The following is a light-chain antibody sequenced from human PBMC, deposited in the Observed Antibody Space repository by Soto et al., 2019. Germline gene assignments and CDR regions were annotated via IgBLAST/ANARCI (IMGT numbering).Light chain of an antibody. V-gene: IGLV2-11*01. CDR2: DVT. CDR1: SSDVGAYNY. J-gene: IGLJ2*01. CDR3: CSYAGNYSVV. Sequence: QSALTQPRSVSGSPGQSVTISCTGTSSDVGAYNYVSWYQHHPGKAPKFMIYDVTKRPSGVPDRFSGSKSDNTASLTISGLQAEDEADYYCCSYAGNYSVVFGGGTQLTVL.